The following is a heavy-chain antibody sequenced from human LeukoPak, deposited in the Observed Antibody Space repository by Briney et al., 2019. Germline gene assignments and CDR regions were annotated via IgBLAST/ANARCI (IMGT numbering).Heavy chain of an antibody. V-gene: IGHV1-2*02. D-gene: IGHD3-22*01. J-gene: IGHJ4*02. Sequence: ASVTVSCKASGYTFTGYYMHWVRQAPGQGLEWMGWINPNSGGTNYAQKFQGRVTMTRDTSISTAYRDLSRLRSDDTAVYYCARETGVVVIGGIDYWGQGTLVTVSS. CDR1: GYTFTGYY. CDR2: INPNSGGT. CDR3: ARETGVVVIGGIDY.